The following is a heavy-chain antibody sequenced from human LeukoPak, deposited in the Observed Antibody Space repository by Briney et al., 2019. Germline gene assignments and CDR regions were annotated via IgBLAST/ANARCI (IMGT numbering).Heavy chain of an antibody. CDR2: IKHDGSEN. CDR3: ARNRAAVVXXXXXPSFYYGLDV. J-gene: IGHJ6*02. D-gene: IGHD3-22*01. Sequence: GGSLRLSCEAPGFTFNTYWMSWVRQAPGKGLEGVASIKHDGSENYYVDSVNGRFTISRDNAKNSLFLQMTNLRVEDTAVYYCARNRAAVVXXXXXPSFYYGLDVWGQGTTV. V-gene: IGHV3-7*01. CDR1: GFTFNTYW.